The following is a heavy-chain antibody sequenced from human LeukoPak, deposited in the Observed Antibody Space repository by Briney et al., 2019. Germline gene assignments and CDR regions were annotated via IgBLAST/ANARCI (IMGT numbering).Heavy chain of an antibody. D-gene: IGHD3-10*01. V-gene: IGHV3-48*03. CDR2: ISSSGSTI. J-gene: IGHJ6*04. Sequence: GGSLRLSCAASGFTFSSYEMNWVRQAPGKGLEWISYISSSGSTIYYAGSVKGRFTISRDNAKNSLYLQMNSLRAEDTAVYYCARVRVLLWFGERDYGMDVWGKGTTVTVSS. CDR3: ARVRVLLWFGERDYGMDV. CDR1: GFTFSSYE.